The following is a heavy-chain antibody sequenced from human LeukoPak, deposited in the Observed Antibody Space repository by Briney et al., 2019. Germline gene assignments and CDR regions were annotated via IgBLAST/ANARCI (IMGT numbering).Heavy chain of an antibody. J-gene: IGHJ6*02. CDR2: INPKSGGT. CDR1: GYTFTGYY. V-gene: IGHV1-2*02. CDR3: AGTLVGTMVRGRLYFHGMDV. D-gene: IGHD3-10*01. Sequence: GASVKVSCKASGYTFTGYYMHWVRQAPGQGLEWMGWINPKSGGTNSAQKFQGRVTMTWDTSISTAYMELSRLTSDDTAVYYCAGTLVGTMVRGRLYFHGMDVWGQGTTVTVSS.